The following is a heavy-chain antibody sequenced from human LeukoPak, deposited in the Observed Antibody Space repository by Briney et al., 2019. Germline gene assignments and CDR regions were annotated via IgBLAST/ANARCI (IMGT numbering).Heavy chain of an antibody. V-gene: IGHV3-33*01. J-gene: IGHJ4*02. Sequence: PGTSLRLSCAASGFTFSRFGMHWVRQAPGKGLEWVAVIWYDGSNKYYRDSVKGRFTISRDNSNSTLYLQMNSLRAEDTAVYYCARGGENFFDYWGQGILVTVSS. CDR3: ARGGENFFDY. CDR2: IWYDGSNK. CDR1: GFTFSRFG.